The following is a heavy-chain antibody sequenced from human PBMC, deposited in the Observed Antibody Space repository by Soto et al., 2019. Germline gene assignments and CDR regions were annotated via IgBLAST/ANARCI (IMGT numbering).Heavy chain of an antibody. CDR3: ARDYDFWSGSDHALYGMDV. D-gene: IGHD3-3*01. Sequence: SETLSLTCTVSGGSISSGGYYWSCIRQHPGKGLEWIGYIYYSGSTYYNPSLKSRVTISVDTSKNQFSLKLSSVTAADTAVYYCARDYDFWSGSDHALYGMDVWGQGTTVTVSS. J-gene: IGHJ6*02. CDR2: IYYSGST. V-gene: IGHV4-31*03. CDR1: GGSISSGGYY.